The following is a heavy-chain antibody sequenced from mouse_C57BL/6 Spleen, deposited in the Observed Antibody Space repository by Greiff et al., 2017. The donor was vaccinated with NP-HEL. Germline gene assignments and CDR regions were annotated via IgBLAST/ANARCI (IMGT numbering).Heavy chain of an antibody. V-gene: IGHV1-18*01. CDR1: GYTFTDYN. CDR3: ARKANFYGSSLYWYFDV. CDR2: INPNNGGT. D-gene: IGHD1-1*01. J-gene: IGHJ1*03. Sequence: EVQLQQSGPELVKPGASVKIPCKASGYTFTDYNMDWVKQSRGKSLEWIGDINPNNGGTIYNQKFKGKATLTVDKYSSTAYMELRSLTSGDTAVYYCARKANFYGSSLYWYFDVWGTGTTVTVSS.